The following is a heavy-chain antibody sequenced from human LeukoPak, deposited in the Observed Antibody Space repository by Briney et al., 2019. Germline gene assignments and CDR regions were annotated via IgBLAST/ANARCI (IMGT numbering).Heavy chain of an antibody. CDR3: ATDPGTARPN. J-gene: IGHJ4*02. Sequence: GGSLRLSCAASGVSLSGYNMNWVRQAPGKGLEWVSGISNGGLYMYYADSVKGRFTISRDNANNSLSLQMDSLRVDDTAVYYCATDPGTARPNWGPGTLVSVSS. CDR2: ISNGGLYM. CDR1: GVSLSGYN. D-gene: IGHD1-1*01. V-gene: IGHV3-21*01.